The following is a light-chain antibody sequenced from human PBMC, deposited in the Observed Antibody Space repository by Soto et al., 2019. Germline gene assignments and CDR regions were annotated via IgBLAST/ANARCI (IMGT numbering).Light chain of an antibody. CDR2: GAS. Sequence: EIVLTQSPATLSVSPGARATLSCRASQSVSSNLAWYQQKPGQAPRLLIYGASTRATGIPARFSGSGSGTEFTLTISSLQSEDFAVYYCQQYNNWPPVTFGQGTKVDI. J-gene: IGKJ1*01. CDR3: QQYNNWPPVT. CDR1: QSVSSN. V-gene: IGKV3-15*01.